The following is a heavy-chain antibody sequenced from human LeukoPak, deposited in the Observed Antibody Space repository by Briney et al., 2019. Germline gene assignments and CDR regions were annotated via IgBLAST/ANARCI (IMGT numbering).Heavy chain of an antibody. CDR2: IYYSGST. J-gene: IGHJ4*02. D-gene: IGHD6-6*01. CDR1: GGSISSYY. V-gene: IGHV4-59*01. Sequence: SETLSLTCTVSGGSISSYYWSWIRQPPGKGLEWIGYIYYSGSTNYNPSLKSRVTISVDTSKNQFSLKLSSVTAADTAVCYCARGHIAARYFDYWGQGTLVTVSS. CDR3: ARGHIAARYFDY.